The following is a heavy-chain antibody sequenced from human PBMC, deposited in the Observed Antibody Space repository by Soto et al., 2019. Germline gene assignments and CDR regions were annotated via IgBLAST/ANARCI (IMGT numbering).Heavy chain of an antibody. CDR3: AKGDNLGPKTGYAFDP. CDR2: TYFRSEWYN. Sequence: PSQTLSLTCAISGDSVSSNTASWNWIRQSPSRGLEWLGRTYFRSEWYNDYAVSVKSRIIINPDTSNNQFSLQLNSVTPEDTAVYFCAKGDNLGPKTGYAFDPWGQGIMVTVPQ. D-gene: IGHD5-12*01. V-gene: IGHV6-1*01. J-gene: IGHJ5*02. CDR1: GDSVSSNTAS.